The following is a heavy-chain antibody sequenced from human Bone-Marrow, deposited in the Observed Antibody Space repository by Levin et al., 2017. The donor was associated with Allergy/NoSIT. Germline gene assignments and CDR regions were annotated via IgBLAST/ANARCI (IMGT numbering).Heavy chain of an antibody. CDR1: GFTFSSYG. J-gene: IGHJ4*02. Sequence: PGGSLRLSCAASGFTFSSYGMHWVRQAPGKGLEWVAVIWYDGSNKYYADSVKGRFTISRDNSKNTLYLQMNSLRAEDTAVYYCARDSGRGDGDIVATNSVNYFDYWGQGTLVTVSS. CDR3: ARDSGRGDGDIVATNSVNYFDY. V-gene: IGHV3-33*01. CDR2: IWYDGSNK. D-gene: IGHD5-12*01.